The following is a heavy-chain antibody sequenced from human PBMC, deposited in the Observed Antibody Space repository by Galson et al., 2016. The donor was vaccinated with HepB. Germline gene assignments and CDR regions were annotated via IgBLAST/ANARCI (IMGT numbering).Heavy chain of an antibody. V-gene: IGHV3-11*06. D-gene: IGHD5-18*01. CDR2: ISTSSSYT. CDR3: VRFRYNYGSLYFDQ. Sequence: SLRLSCAASGFTFSDYYLSWIRQAPGKGLEWISYISTSSSYTNFADSVKGRFTISRDNAKNSLYLQVNSLRAEDTAVYYCVRFRYNYGSLYFDQWGQGTLVTVSS. J-gene: IGHJ4*02. CDR1: GFTFSDYY.